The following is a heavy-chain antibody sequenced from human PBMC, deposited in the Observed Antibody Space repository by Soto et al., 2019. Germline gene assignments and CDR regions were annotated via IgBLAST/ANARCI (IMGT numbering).Heavy chain of an antibody. J-gene: IGHJ6*02. CDR1: GFTVSSNY. V-gene: IGHV3-53*01. CDR3: ARAFWSGYYDYYYGMDV. CDR2: IYSGGST. D-gene: IGHD3-3*01. Sequence: PGGSLRLSCAASGFTVSSNYMSWVRQAPGKGLEWVSVIYSGGSTYYADSVKGRFTISRDNSKNTLYLQMNSLRAEDTAVYYCARAFWSGYYDYYYGMDVWGQGTTVTVSS.